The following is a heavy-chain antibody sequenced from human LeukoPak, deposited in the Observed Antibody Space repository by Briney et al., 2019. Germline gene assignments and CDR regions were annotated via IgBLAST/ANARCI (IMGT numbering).Heavy chain of an antibody. J-gene: IGHJ4*02. CDR3: AREVGSGWHYFDY. Sequence: SETLSLTCTVSGGSISSFYWNWIRQPPGKGLEWIGYIYYSGSTNYNPSLKSRVTISVDTSKNRFSLKLASVTAADTAVYYCAREVGSGWHYFDYWGQGTLVTVSS. D-gene: IGHD6-19*01. CDR1: GGSISSFY. V-gene: IGHV4-59*01. CDR2: IYYSGST.